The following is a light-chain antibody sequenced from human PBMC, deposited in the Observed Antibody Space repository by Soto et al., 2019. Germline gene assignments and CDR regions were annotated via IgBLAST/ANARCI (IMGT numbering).Light chain of an antibody. J-gene: IGKJ5*01. CDR3: QQSYSTPSIT. CDR2: AAS. V-gene: IGKV1-39*01. Sequence: VQMTQSPSSLSASVGDRVTITCQASQSISSYLNWYQQKPGKAPKLLIYAASSLQSGVPSRFSGSGSGTDFTLTISSLQPEDFATYYCQQSYSTPSITFGQGTRLEI. CDR1: QSISSY.